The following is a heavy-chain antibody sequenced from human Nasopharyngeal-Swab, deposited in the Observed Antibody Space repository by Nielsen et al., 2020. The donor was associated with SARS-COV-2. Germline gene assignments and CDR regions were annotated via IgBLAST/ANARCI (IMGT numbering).Heavy chain of an antibody. D-gene: IGHD2-2*01. CDR1: GYSFTSYW. Sequence: GESLKISCKGSGYSFTSYWISWVRQMPGKGLEWMGRIDPSDSYTNYSPSFQGHVTISADKSISTAYLQWSSLKASDTAMYYCARWVVDCSSTSCHYYFDYWGQGTLVTASS. CDR2: IDPSDSYT. J-gene: IGHJ4*02. CDR3: ARWVVDCSSTSCHYYFDY. V-gene: IGHV5-10-1*01.